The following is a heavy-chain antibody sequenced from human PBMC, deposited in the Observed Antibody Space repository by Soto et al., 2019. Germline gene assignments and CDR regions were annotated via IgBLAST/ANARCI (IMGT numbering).Heavy chain of an antibody. J-gene: IGHJ3*02. Sequence: QTLSLTCAISGDSVSSNSAAWNWIRQSPSRGLEWLGRTYYRSKWYNDYAVSVKSRITINPDTSKNQFSLRLSSVPPEHTAVYYSAREVADAATATDIYDIWGHGTLVTGSS. CDR3: AREVADAATATDIYDI. D-gene: IGHD2-15*01. CDR1: GDSVSSNSAA. V-gene: IGHV6-1*01. CDR2: TYYRSKWYN.